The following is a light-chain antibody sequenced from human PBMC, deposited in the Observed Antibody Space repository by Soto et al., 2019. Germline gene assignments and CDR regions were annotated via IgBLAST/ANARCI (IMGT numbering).Light chain of an antibody. CDR3: QQYYTYST. CDR1: QSISTS. CDR2: GAS. Sequence: STLSASVGDRVTITCRASQSISTSLAWYQQRPGKAPNLLISGASSLESGVPSRFSGSGSGTEFTLTITYLQPDDFASYYCQQYYTYSTFGQGTKVDIK. J-gene: IGKJ1*01. V-gene: IGKV1-5*01.